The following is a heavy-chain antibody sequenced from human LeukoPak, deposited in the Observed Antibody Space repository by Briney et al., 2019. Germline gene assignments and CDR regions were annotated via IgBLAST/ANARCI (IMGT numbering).Heavy chain of an antibody. D-gene: IGHD5-18*01. CDR1: GGTFSSYA. V-gene: IGHV1-69*06. Sequence: GASVKVSCKASGGTFSSYAISWVRQAPGQGLEWMGGIIPIFGTANYAQKFQGRVTITADKSTSTAYMELSSLRSEDTAVYYCARAYWGYSYGYVSNMDVWGKGTTVTVSS. CDR2: IIPIFGTA. CDR3: ARAYWGYSYGYVSNMDV. J-gene: IGHJ6*03.